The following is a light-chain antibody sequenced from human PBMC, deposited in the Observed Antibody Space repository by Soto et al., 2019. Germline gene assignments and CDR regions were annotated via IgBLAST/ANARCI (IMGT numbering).Light chain of an antibody. CDR3: MQGSHWLHT. V-gene: IGKV2-30*01. Sequence: DVVLTQSPLSLPVTLGQPASISCRSSQSLVSGDGKIHLNWFQQRPGQSPRRLIYQVSNRDSGVPDRFSGSGSGTDFTLKISRVEAEDVGIYYCMQGSHWLHTFGQGTKLEIK. CDR2: QVS. CDR1: QSLVSGDGKIH. J-gene: IGKJ2*01.